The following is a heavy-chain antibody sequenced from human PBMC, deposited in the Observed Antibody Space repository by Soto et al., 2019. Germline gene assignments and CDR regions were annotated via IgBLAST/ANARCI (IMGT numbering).Heavy chain of an antibody. CDR2: IYYSGST. V-gene: IGHV4-39*01. J-gene: IGHJ6*02. Sequence: SETLSLTCTVSGGSISSSSYYWGWIRQPPGKGLEWIGSIYYSGSTYYNPSLKSRVTISVDTSKNQFSLKLSSVTAADTAVYYCARPFTVTRRAGVMDVWGQGTTVTVSS. CDR3: ARPFTVTRRAGVMDV. D-gene: IGHD4-4*01. CDR1: GGSISSSSYY.